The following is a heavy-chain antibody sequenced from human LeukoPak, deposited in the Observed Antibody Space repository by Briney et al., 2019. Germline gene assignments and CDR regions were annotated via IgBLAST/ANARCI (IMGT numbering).Heavy chain of an antibody. CDR1: GFTFNNYN. Sequence: GGSLRLSCAASGFTFNNYNMNWVRQAPGKGLEWVSSIGDSSTYTYYADSVKGRFTISRDNARNSLYLQMNSLRAEDTAVYYCARDVISRQMITLGLGFWGQGTLVTVSS. D-gene: IGHD1-20*01. CDR2: IGDSSTYT. J-gene: IGHJ4*02. V-gene: IGHV3-21*01. CDR3: ARDVISRQMITLGLGF.